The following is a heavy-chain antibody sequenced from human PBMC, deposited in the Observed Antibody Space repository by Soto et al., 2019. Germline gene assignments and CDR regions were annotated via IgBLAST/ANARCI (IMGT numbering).Heavy chain of an antibody. CDR2: ISYDGSNK. J-gene: IGHJ4*02. D-gene: IGHD3-22*01. CDR1: GFSFSSYG. CDR3: AKDTYYHDSSGYYVFDY. V-gene: IGHV3-30*18. Sequence: QVQLVESGGGVVQPGRSLRLSCAASGFSFSSYGMHWVRQTPGKGLEWVAGISYDGSNKYYVDSMKGRLTISRDNSKNTLDQQMNSLRAEDTAVYYCAKDTYYHDSSGYYVFDYWGQGTLVTVSS.